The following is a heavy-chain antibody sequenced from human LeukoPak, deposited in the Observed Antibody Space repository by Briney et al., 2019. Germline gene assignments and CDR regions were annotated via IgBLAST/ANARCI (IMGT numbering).Heavy chain of an antibody. CDR2: ISSSSTYI. D-gene: IGHD6-13*01. CDR3: ARAGYSSSWTFDY. J-gene: IGHJ4*02. CDR1: GFTFSSYS. V-gene: IGHV3-21*01. Sequence: PGGSLRLSCAVSGFTFSSYSMNWVRQAPGKGLEWVSSISSSSTYIYYADSVKGRFTIPRDNAKNSLYLQMNSLRAEDTAVYYCARAGYSSSWTFDYWGQGTLVTVSS.